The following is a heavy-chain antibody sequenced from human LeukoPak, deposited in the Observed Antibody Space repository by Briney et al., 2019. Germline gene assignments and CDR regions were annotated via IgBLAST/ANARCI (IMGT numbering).Heavy chain of an antibody. D-gene: IGHD4-17*01. CDR1: GGSISSYY. V-gene: IGHV4-4*07. J-gene: IGHJ5*02. CDR2: IYTSGST. Sequence: SETLSLTCTVSGGSISSYYWSWIRQPAGKGLEWIGRIYTSGSTNYNPSLKSRATMSVDTSKNQFSLKLSSVTAADTAVYYCARDPIMTTVTTETTAWFDPWGQGTLVTVSS. CDR3: ARDPIMTTVTTETTAWFDP.